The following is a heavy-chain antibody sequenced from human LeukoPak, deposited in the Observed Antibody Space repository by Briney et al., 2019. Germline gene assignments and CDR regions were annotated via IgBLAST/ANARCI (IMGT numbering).Heavy chain of an antibody. Sequence: ASVKVSCMASGYTFTSYGISWVRQAPGQGLEWMGWISAYNGNTNYAQKLQGRVTMTTDTSTSTAYMELRSLRSDDTAVYYCARGATDDGRYYYYGMDVWGQGTTVTVSS. CDR2: ISAYNGNT. CDR3: ARGATDDGRYYYYGMDV. J-gene: IGHJ6*02. V-gene: IGHV1-18*01. CDR1: GYTFTSYG. D-gene: IGHD4-17*01.